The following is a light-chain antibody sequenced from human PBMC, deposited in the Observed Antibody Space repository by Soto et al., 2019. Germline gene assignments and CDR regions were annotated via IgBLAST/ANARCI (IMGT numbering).Light chain of an antibody. Sequence: EIVLTQSPGTLSLSPGERATLSCRASQSVSSTYVAWYQQKSGQAPRLLIYGASSRATGIPDRFSGSGSGTDFTLTISRLEPEDFAVYYCQQYGSSPPITFGQGTRLEIK. CDR2: GAS. CDR1: QSVSSTY. V-gene: IGKV3-20*01. CDR3: QQYGSSPPIT. J-gene: IGKJ5*01.